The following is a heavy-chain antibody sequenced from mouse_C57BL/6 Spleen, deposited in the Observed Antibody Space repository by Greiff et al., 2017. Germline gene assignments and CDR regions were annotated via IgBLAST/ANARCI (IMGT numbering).Heavy chain of an antibody. CDR2: ISYDGSN. J-gene: IGHJ3*01. Sequence: EVQLQQPGPGLVKPSPSLSLTCSVTGYSITSGYYWNWIRQFPGNKLEWMGYISYDGSNNYNPSLKNRISITRDTSKNPFFLKLNSVTTEDTATYYGAREDYDGSSYEFAYWGQGTLVTVSA. CDR3: AREDYDGSSYEFAY. CDR1: GYSITSGYY. D-gene: IGHD1-1*01. V-gene: IGHV3-6*01.